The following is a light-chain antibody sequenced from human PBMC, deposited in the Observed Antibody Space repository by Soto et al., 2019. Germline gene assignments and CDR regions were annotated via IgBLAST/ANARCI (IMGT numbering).Light chain of an antibody. CDR1: QSVNSRY. V-gene: IGKV3-20*01. J-gene: IGKJ4*01. Sequence: EIVLTQSPGTLSLSPGERATLSCSASQSVNSRYLGWYQQKSGQAPRLLIYRASNRATVIPDRFSGSGSGTDFTLTITSLEPEDFAVYYCQQYGDLFSFGGGTKVEIK. CDR3: QQYGDLFS. CDR2: RAS.